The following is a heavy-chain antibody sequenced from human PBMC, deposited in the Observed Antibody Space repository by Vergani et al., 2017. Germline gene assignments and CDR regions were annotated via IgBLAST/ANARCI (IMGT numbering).Heavy chain of an antibody. CDR3: ASQYYDFWSGYYSSPYYFDY. D-gene: IGHD3-3*01. CDR1: GGPITSSSSY. CDR2: IYYIGST. V-gene: IGHV4-39*01. Sequence: HLQLQESGPGLAKPSEPLSLPCTFSGGPITSSSSYWGWIRHPPGKGLEWIGSIYYIGSTYYNPSLKSQVTISVDTSKNQFSLKLSSVTAADTAVYYCASQYYDFWSGYYSSPYYFDYWGQGTLVTVSS. J-gene: IGHJ4*02.